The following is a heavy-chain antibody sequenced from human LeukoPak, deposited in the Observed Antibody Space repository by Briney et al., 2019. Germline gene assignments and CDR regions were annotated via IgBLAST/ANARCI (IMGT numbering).Heavy chain of an antibody. D-gene: IGHD2-8*01. CDR2: ITPGGGT. J-gene: IGHJ4*02. V-gene: IGHV1-2*02. CDR3: AREKWGKDY. CDR1: GYTFTYYA. Sequence: GASVKVSCKASGYTFTYYAMHWVRQALGQGLQWMGWITPGGGTNYPQKFQGRVAITWDTSITTAYMDLSRLTSDDTAVYYCAREKWGKDYWGQGTLVTVSS.